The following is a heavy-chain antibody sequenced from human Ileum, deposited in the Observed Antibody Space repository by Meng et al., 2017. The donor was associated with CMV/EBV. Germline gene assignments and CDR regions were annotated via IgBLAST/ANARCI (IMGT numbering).Heavy chain of an antibody. V-gene: IGHV1-18*04. CDR1: CYTFSCYS. D-gene: IGHD6-6*01. CDR2: ISAYNGDI. CDR3: ARDHASSSQLFDY. J-gene: IGHJ4*02. Sequence: VFLVQSGDGEKNLWAAVKVSCKALCYTFSCYSFGLVRQATGQGLEWMGWISAYNGDIKYAQKFRDRVTMTTDTSTSTAYMDLRGLRSDDTAVYYCARDHASSSQLFDYWGQGTLVTVSS.